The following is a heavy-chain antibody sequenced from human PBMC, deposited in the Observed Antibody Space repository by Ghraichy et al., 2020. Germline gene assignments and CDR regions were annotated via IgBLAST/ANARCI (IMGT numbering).Heavy chain of an antibody. CDR3: ARDEYISRGYSYGIQFDY. J-gene: IGHJ4*02. V-gene: IGHV3-30*04. Sequence: GESLNISCAASGFTFSSYAMHWVRQAPGKGLEWVAVISYDGSNKYYADSVKGRFTISRDNSKNTLYLQMNSLRAEDTAVYYCARDEYISRGYSYGIQFDYWGQGTLVTVSS. D-gene: IGHD5-18*01. CDR1: GFTFSSYA. CDR2: ISYDGSNK.